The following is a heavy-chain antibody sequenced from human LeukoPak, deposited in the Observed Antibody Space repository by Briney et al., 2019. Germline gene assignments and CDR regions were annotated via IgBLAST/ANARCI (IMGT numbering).Heavy chain of an antibody. CDR1: GFTFSTFA. V-gene: IGHV3-23*01. CDR3: AKFSPTPLLNYYYYGMDV. Sequence: PGGSLRLSCAASGFTFSTFAMGWVRQAPGTGLEWVSCFSGSGASTYYADSVKGRFTISRDNSKNTLYLQMNSLRAEDTAVYYCAKFSPTPLLNYYYYGMDVWGQGTTVTVSS. J-gene: IGHJ6*02. CDR2: FSGSGAST.